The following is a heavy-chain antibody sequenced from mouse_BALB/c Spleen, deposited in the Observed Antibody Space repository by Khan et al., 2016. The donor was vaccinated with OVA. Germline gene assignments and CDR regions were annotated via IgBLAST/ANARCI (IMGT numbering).Heavy chain of an antibody. CDR1: GYTFTSYW. V-gene: IGHV1-7*01. CDR2: INPSTGYT. Sequence: QIQSVQSGAELAKPGASVKMSCKASGYTFTSYWMHWVKQRPGQGLEWIGYINPSTGYTEYNQRFKDKATLTADKSSSTAYMQLSSLTSEESAVYYCANHGSSSAWLTYWGQGTLVTVSA. CDR3: ANHGSSSAWLTY. D-gene: IGHD1-1*01. J-gene: IGHJ3*01.